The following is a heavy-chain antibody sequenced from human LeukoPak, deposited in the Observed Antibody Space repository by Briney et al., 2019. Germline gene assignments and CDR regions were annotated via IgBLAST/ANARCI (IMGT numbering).Heavy chain of an antibody. J-gene: IGHJ3*02. V-gene: IGHV1-46*01. CDR1: GYTFTNYY. D-gene: IGHD3-22*01. CDR3: ARVVWNYYDSSGYGAFDI. CDR2: INPSGGST. Sequence: ASVKVSCKASGYTFTNYYMHWVRQAPGQGLDWLGIINPSGGSTSYAQKFQGRVTMTRDTSTTTVYMELSSLRSEDTAVYYCARVVWNYYDSSGYGAFDIWGQGTMVTVS.